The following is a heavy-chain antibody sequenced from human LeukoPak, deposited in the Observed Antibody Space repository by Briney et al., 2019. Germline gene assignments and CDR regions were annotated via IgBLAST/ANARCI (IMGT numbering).Heavy chain of an antibody. V-gene: IGHV4-39*07. D-gene: IGHD5-18*01. Sequence: SETLSLTCTVSGGSISSSSYYWGWIRQPPGKGLQWIGSINYSGNTYYNPSLKSRVTISVDTSENQFSLKLSSVTAADTAVYYCASGYSYDLFDYWGQGTLVTVSS. CDR1: GGSISSSSYY. CDR2: INYSGNT. CDR3: ASGYSYDLFDY. J-gene: IGHJ4*02.